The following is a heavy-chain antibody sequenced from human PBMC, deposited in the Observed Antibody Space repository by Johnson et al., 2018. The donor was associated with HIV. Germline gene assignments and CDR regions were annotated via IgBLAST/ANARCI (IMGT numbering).Heavy chain of an antibody. CDR2: SSSSGSTI. J-gene: IGHJ3*02. D-gene: IGHD2-2*01. V-gene: IGHV3-48*03. Sequence: EVHLVESGGGVVQPGRSLRLSCAASGFTFSSYAMHWVRQAPGKGLEWVSYSSSSGSTIYYADSVQGRFTISRDNAKNSLYLQMNSLRVEDTALYYCAKDGDDGDEADGTKGAFDIWGQGTMVTVSS. CDR1: GFTFSSYA. CDR3: AKDGDDGDEADGTKGAFDI.